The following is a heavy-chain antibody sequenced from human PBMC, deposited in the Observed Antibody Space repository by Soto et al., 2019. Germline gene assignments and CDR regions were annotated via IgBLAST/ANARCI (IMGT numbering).Heavy chain of an antibody. D-gene: IGHD5-18*01. CDR3: ARRDDSETFDI. CDR2: IYRGGGT. Sequence: EVQLVASGGGLIQPGGSLRLICGASGLSVTANYMTWVRQAPGRGLEWLSIIYRGGGTYYADSLKGRAIISRDGSRNMVFLQMNSLTAEDAGVYYCARRDDSETFDIWGRGTAVNVSS. J-gene: IGHJ3*02. V-gene: IGHV3-53*01. CDR1: GLSVTANY.